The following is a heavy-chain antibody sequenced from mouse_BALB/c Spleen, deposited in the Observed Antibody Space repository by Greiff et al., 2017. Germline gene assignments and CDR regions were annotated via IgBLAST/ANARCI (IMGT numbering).Heavy chain of an antibody. CDR1: GYTFTDYA. CDR3: ARSRYDVDAMDY. Sequence: VQLQQSGAELVRPGVSVKISCKGSGYTFTDYAMHWVKQSHAKSLEWIGVISTYYGDASYNQKFKGKATMTVDKSSSTAYMELARLTSEDSAIYYCARSRYDVDAMDYWGQGTSVTVSS. D-gene: IGHD2-14*01. CDR2: ISTYYGDA. V-gene: IGHV1S137*01. J-gene: IGHJ4*01.